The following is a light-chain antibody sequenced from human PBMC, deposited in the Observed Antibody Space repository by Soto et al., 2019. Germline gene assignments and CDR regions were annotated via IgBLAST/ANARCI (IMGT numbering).Light chain of an antibody. J-gene: IGKJ5*01. Sequence: EIVLTQSPGTLSLSPGERATLSCRASESVSNNLAWYQQKPGQAPRPLIYGASTRATGIPARFSGSGSETEFTLTISSLQSEDFGVYYCQQYNNWPPITFGQGTRLEIK. CDR2: GAS. V-gene: IGKV3-15*01. CDR3: QQYNNWPPIT. CDR1: ESVSNN.